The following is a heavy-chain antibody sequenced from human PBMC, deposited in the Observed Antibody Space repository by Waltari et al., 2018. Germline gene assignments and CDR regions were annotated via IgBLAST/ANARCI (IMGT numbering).Heavy chain of an antibody. CDR1: GYTFTSSA. Sequence: QVQLVQSGAEVKKLGASVKVSCKASGYTFTSSAMHWVRQAPGQRLEWMGWINAGNGNTKYSQKFQGRVTITRDTSASTAYMELSSLRSEDTAVYYCARGPPWELPSLFWYWGQGTLVTVSS. CDR2: INAGNGNT. J-gene: IGHJ4*02. V-gene: IGHV1-3*01. D-gene: IGHD1-26*01. CDR3: ARGPPWELPSLFWY.